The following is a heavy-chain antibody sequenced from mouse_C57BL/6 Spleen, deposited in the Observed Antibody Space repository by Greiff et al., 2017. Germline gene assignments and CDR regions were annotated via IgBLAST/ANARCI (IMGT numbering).Heavy chain of an antibody. Sequence: VQLQQPGAELVKPGASVKLSCKASGYTFTSYWMHWVKQRPGRGLEWIGRIDPNSGGTKYNEKFKSKATLTVDKPSSTAYMQLSSLTSEDSAVYYCARSSITTVVATDFDVWGTGTTVTVSS. CDR2: IDPNSGGT. CDR1: GYTFTSYW. V-gene: IGHV1-72*01. D-gene: IGHD1-1*01. CDR3: ARSSITTVVATDFDV. J-gene: IGHJ1*03.